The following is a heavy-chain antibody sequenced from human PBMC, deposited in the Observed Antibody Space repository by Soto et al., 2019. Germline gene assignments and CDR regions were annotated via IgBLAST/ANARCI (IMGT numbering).Heavy chain of an antibody. D-gene: IGHD1-26*01. J-gene: IGHJ4*02. CDR1: GYTFTSYG. V-gene: IGHV1-18*01. CDR3: AGGVGWELLGI. CDR2: ISAYNGNT. Sequence: QVQLVQSGAEVKKPGASVKVSCKASGYTFTSYGISWVRQAPGQGLEWMGWISAYNGNTNYAQKLQGRVTMSTDTSTSTGYMEMGSLRSDKTAVYYCAGGVGWELLGIWGQGPLVTVSS.